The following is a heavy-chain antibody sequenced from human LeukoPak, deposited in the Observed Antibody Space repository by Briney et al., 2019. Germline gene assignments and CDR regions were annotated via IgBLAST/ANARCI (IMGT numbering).Heavy chain of an antibody. J-gene: IGHJ4*02. CDR3: AVYDFWSGFSPFDY. CDR2: IIPILGIA. V-gene: IGHV1-69*04. CDR1: GGTFSSYA. D-gene: IGHD3-3*01. Sequence: ASVKVSCKASGGTFSSYAISWVRQAPGQGLEWMGRIIPILGIANYAQKFQGGVTITADKSTSTAYMELSSLRSEDTAVYYCAVYDFWSGFSPFDYWGQGTLVTVSS.